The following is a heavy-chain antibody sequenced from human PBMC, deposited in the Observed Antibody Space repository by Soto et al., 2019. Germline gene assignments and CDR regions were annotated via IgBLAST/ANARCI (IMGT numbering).Heavy chain of an antibody. J-gene: IGHJ5*02. Sequence: GEPLKISCKGSGYSFTSYWISWVRQMPGKGLEWMGRIDPSDSYTNYSPSFQGHVTISADKSISTAYLQWSSLKASDTAMYYCARHYIRAVGCSRTRCYRAPSNGFDPWGQGTRVTVPS. CDR1: GYSFTSYW. CDR2: IDPSDSYT. D-gene: IGHD2-2*01. CDR3: ARHYIRAVGCSRTRCYRAPSNGFDP. V-gene: IGHV5-10-1*01.